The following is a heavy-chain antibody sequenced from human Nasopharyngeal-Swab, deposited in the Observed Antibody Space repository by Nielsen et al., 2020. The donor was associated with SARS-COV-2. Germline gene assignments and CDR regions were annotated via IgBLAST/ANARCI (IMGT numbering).Heavy chain of an antibody. D-gene: IGHD3-10*01. J-gene: IGHJ6*02. V-gene: IGHV1-18*01. CDR1: GYTFTSYG. CDR2: ISAYNGNT. CDR3: ARALDYQVQGAILGFSRTNYGMDV. Sequence: ASVKVSCKASGYTFTSYGISWVRQAPGQGLEWMGWISAYNGNTNYAQKLQGRVTMTTDTSTSTAYMELRSLRSDDTAVYYCARALDYQVQGAILGFSRTNYGMDVWGQGTTVTVSS.